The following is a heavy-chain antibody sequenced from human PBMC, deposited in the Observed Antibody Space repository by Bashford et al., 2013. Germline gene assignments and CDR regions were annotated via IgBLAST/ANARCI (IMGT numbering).Heavy chain of an antibody. D-gene: IGHD3-22*01. Sequence: VRQAPGKGLEWVSSISSSSSYIYYADSVKGRFTISRDNAKNSLYLQMNSLRAEDTAVYYCARDSDYYDSSGYFDYWGQGTLVTVSS. CDR3: ARDSDYYDSSGYFDY. V-gene: IGHV3-21*01. CDR2: ISSSSSYI. J-gene: IGHJ4*02.